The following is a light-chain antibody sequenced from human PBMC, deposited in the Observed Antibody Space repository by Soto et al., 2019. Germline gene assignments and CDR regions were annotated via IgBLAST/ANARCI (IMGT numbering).Light chain of an antibody. J-gene: IGKJ5*01. Sequence: EIVMTQSPATMSVSRGEIAALSCRASQSMGSNVAWYQQKPGQAPRLLIYGASSMAAGVPARFSGSGSGTEFTLTITSLQPDDFAAYYCQQYNSYSSTFGQGTRLEIK. CDR1: QSMGSN. CDR3: QQYNSYSST. CDR2: GAS. V-gene: IGKV3-15*01.